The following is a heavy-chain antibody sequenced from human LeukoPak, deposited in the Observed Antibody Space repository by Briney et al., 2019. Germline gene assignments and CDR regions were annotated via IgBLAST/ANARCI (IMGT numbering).Heavy chain of an antibody. V-gene: IGHV3-30*04. Sequence: GRSLRLSCAASGFTFSSYAMHWVRQAPGKGLEWVAVISYDGSNKYYADSVKGRFTISRDNSKNTLYLQMNSLRAEDTAVYYCARNSCPSGSCYDNRGYFDYWGQGTLVTVSS. D-gene: IGHD2-15*01. CDR1: GFTFSSYA. J-gene: IGHJ4*02. CDR3: ARNSCPSGSCYDNRGYFDY. CDR2: ISYDGSNK.